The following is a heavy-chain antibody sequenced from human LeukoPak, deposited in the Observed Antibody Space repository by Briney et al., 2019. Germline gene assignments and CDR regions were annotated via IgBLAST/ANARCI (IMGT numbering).Heavy chain of an antibody. Sequence: PGGSLRLSCAASGFTFDDYAMHWVRQAPGKGLLWVSLISGDGGWTYYADSLKGRFTISRDNSKNSLYLQMNSLTTEDTALYYCVKDGGGGYSSTYFFDNWGQGTLVTVSS. J-gene: IGHJ4*02. CDR2: ISGDGGWT. D-gene: IGHD3-22*01. CDR3: VKDGGGGYSSTYFFDN. CDR1: GFTFDDYA. V-gene: IGHV3-43*02.